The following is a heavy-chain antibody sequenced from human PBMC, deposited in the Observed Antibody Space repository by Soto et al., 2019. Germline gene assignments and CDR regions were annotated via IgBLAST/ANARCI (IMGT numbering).Heavy chain of an antibody. V-gene: IGHV4-31*03. J-gene: IGHJ6*02. CDR1: GGSISSGGYY. CDR3: ASPSSASDYYYGMDV. CDR2: IYYSGST. Sequence: QVQLQESGPGLVKPSQTLSLTCTVSGGSISSGGYYWSWIRQHPGKGLEWIWYIYYSGSTYYNPSLKSRVTISVDTSKNQFSLKLSSVTAADTAVYYCASPSSASDYYYGMDVWGQGTTVTVSS.